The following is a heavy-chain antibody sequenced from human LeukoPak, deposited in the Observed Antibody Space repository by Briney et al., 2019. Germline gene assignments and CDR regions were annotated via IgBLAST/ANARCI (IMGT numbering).Heavy chain of an antibody. CDR1: GVSISTSSDY. V-gene: IGHV4-39*07. D-gene: IGHD2-15*01. J-gene: IGHJ3*02. CDR2: IYYSGRT. Sequence: PSETLSLTCTVSGVSISTSSDYWGWIRQPPGKGLEWIGSIYYSGRTYYNPSPKSRVTISVDTSKNQFSLKLSSVTAADTAVYYCARAEEEDLDIWGQGTMVTVSS. CDR3: ARAEEEDLDI.